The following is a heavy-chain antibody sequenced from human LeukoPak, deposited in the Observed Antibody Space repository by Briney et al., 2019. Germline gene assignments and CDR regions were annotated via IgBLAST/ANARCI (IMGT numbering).Heavy chain of an antibody. CDR1: GFTFDDYA. CDR3: AKADA. V-gene: IGHV3-9*01. Sequence: GGSLRLSCAASGFTFDDYAMHWVRQAPGKGLEWVSGISWNSGSIGYADSVKGRFTISRDNAKNSLYLQMNSPRAEDTALYYCAKADAWGQGTLVTVSS. CDR2: ISWNSGSI. J-gene: IGHJ5*02.